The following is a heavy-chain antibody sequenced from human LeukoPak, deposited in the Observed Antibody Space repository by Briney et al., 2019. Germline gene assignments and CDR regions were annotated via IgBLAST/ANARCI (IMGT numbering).Heavy chain of an antibody. D-gene: IGHD4-23*01. J-gene: IGHJ3*02. CDR3: ARRDYGGNLPYAFDI. CDR2: IYYSGST. Sequence: SETLSLTCTVSGGSISSYYWSWIRQPPGKGLEWIGYIYYSGSTNYNPSLKSRVTISVDTSKNQFSLKLRSVTAADTAVYYCARRDYGGNLPYAFDIWGQGTLVTVSS. CDR1: GGSISSYY. V-gene: IGHV4-59*08.